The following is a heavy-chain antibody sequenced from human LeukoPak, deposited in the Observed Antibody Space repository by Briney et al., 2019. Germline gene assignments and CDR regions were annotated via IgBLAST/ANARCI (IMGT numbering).Heavy chain of an antibody. D-gene: IGHD3-22*01. CDR2: IYYSGST. CDR3: ASTMYYYDSSGYYTGYYFDY. J-gene: IGHJ4*02. V-gene: IGHV4-59*12. CDR1: GGSISSYY. Sequence: SETLSLTCTVSGGSISSYYWSWIRQPPGKGLEWIGYIYYSGSTYYNPSLKSRVTISVDRSKNQFSLKLSSVTAADTAVYYCASTMYYYDSSGYYTGYYFDYWGQGTLVTVSS.